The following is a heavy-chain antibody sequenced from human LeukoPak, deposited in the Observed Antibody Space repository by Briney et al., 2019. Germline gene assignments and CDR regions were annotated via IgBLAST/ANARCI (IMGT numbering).Heavy chain of an antibody. Sequence: GGSLRLSCAASEFTFNRYWMSWVRQAPGKGLEWVANIKHDGSEAHYVDSVKGRFAISRDNAKNSLSLQMNSLNVDDTGVYFCTRDALFGSGRTHLDFWSQGTLVSVSS. CDR2: IKHDGSEA. CDR1: EFTFNRYW. J-gene: IGHJ4*02. V-gene: IGHV3-7*04. D-gene: IGHD3-10*01. CDR3: TRDALFGSGRTHLDF.